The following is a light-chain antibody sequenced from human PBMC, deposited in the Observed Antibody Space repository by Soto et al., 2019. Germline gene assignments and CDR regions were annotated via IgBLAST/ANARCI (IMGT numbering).Light chain of an antibody. J-gene: IGKJ4*01. Sequence: EIVMTQFPATLSVSPGERATLSCWATQSVGSYLAWYQQKPGQAPRLLIYGASIRATGIPARFSGSGSGTEFTLTINSLQSEAFVLYYCQQYSNWPLTFGGGTKVEIK. V-gene: IGKV3-15*01. CDR3: QQYSNWPLT. CDR2: GAS. CDR1: QSVGSY.